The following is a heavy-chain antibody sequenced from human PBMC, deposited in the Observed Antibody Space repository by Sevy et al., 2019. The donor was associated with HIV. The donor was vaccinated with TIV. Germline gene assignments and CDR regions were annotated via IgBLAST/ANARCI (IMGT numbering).Heavy chain of an antibody. CDR2: ICSDGGYQ. D-gene: IGHD3-22*01. CDR3: ARGGYYYDNAAYYAFDS. Sequence: GGSLRLSCAAAGFTFSSYAMHWVRQAPGKGLEWVAIICSDGGYQYPGDSVKGRFTISRDNSKNTLYLQMNSLRVEDTAVYYCARGGYYYDNAAYYAFDSWGQGTLVTVSS. J-gene: IGHJ4*02. CDR1: GFTFSSYA. V-gene: IGHV3-33*01.